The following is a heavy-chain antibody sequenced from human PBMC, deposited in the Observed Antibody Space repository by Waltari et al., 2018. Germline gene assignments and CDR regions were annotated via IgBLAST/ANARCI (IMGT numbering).Heavy chain of an antibody. CDR1: GGSFSGYY. CDR3: ARARPGDRIDY. V-gene: IGHV4-34*01. CDR2: INHSGST. Sequence: QVQLQQWGAGLLKPSETLSLTCAVYGGSFSGYYWSWIRQPPGKGLEWIGEINHSGSTNYNPSLKSRVTISVDTSKNQFSLKLSSVTAADTAVYYCARARPGDRIDYWGQGTLVTVSS. D-gene: IGHD7-27*01. J-gene: IGHJ4*02.